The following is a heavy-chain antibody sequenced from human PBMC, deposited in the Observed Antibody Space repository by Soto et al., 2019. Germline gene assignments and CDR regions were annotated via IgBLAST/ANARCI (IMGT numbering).Heavy chain of an antibody. Sequence: SETLSLTCTVSGGSISSYYWSWIRQPPGKGLEWIGYIYYSGSTNYNPSLKSRVTIPVDTSKNQFSLKLSSVTAADTAVYYCATTTFGSSSGWYGYFDLWGRVTLVT. D-gene: IGHD6-19*01. V-gene: IGHV4-59*01. CDR1: GGSISSYY. J-gene: IGHJ2*01. CDR2: IYYSGST. CDR3: ATTTFGSSSGWYGYFDL.